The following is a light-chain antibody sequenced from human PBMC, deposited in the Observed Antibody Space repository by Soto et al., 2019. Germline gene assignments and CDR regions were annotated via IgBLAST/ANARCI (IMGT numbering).Light chain of an antibody. CDR3: QQCSYWLT. Sequence: EIVLTQSPATLSLSPGERATLSCRASQSISSYLAWYQHKPGQAPRLLIYDASNRATGIPARFSGSGSGTDFTRTISSLEPEDFAVYYCQQCSYWLTFGGGTKVEIE. V-gene: IGKV3-11*01. J-gene: IGKJ4*01. CDR2: DAS. CDR1: QSISSY.